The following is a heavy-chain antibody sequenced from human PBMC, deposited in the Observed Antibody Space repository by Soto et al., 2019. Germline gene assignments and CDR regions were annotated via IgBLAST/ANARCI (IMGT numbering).Heavy chain of an antibody. D-gene: IGHD3-10*01. CDR3: ARDFNYGSGDY. Sequence: QVQLVQSGAEEKKPGASVKVSCKASGYTFISYAMYWVRQAPGQRLEWMGWINAGNGNTKYSQKFQGRVTITRDTSASTAYMERSSLRSEDTAVYYCARDFNYGSGDYWGQGTLVTVSS. J-gene: IGHJ4*02. V-gene: IGHV1-3*05. CDR1: GYTFISYA. CDR2: INAGNGNT.